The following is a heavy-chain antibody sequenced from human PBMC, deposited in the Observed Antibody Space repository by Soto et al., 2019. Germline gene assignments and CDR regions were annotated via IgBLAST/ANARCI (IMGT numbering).Heavy chain of an antibody. CDR3: AIRGGHYYYYGMDV. CDR1: GGSVSSGSYY. J-gene: IGHJ6*02. V-gene: IGHV4-61*01. D-gene: IGHD3-10*01. CDR2: IYYSGST. Sequence: SETLSLTCTVSGGSVSSGSYYWSWIRQPPGKGLEWIGYIYYSGSTNYNPSLKSRVTISVDTSKNQFSLKLSSVTAADTAVYYCAIRGGHYYYYGMDVWGQGTTVTVSS.